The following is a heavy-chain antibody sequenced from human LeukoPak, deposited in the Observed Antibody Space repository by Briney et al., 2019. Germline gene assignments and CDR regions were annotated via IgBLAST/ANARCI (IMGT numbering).Heavy chain of an antibody. J-gene: IGHJ4*02. V-gene: IGHV4-59*01. D-gene: IGHD3-22*01. CDR1: GGSISSYY. Sequence: PSETLSLTCTVSGGSISSYYWSWTRQPPGKGLEWIGYIYYSGSTNYNPSLKSRVTISVDTSKNQFSLKLSSVTAADTAVYYCARGAYYYDSSIGYWGQGTLVTVSS. CDR3: ARGAYYYDSSIGY. CDR2: IYYSGST.